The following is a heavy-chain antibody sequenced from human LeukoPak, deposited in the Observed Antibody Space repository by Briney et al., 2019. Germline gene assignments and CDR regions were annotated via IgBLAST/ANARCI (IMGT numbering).Heavy chain of an antibody. Sequence: GASVKVSCKASGYTFTGYYMHWVRQAPGQGLEWMGWINPNSGGTNYAQKFQGRVTMTRDTSIGTAYMELSRLRSDDTAVYYCARDKDDFWSGYNNWGQGTLVTVSS. D-gene: IGHD3-3*01. CDR3: ARDKDDFWSGYNN. CDR1: GYTFTGYY. CDR2: INPNSGGT. J-gene: IGHJ4*02. V-gene: IGHV1-2*02.